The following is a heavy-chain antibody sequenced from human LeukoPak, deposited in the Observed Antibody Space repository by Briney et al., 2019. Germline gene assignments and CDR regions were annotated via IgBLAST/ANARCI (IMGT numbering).Heavy chain of an antibody. J-gene: IGHJ3*02. V-gene: IGHV4-61*10. CDR1: GDSISSGDYY. Sequence: SQTLSLTCTVSGDSISSGDYYWSWIRQPAGKGLEWIGYIYYSGSTNYNPSLKSRVTISVDTSKNQFSLKLSSVTAADTAVYYCARMTTDAFDIWGQGTMVTVSS. D-gene: IGHD4-17*01. CDR2: IYYSGST. CDR3: ARMTTDAFDI.